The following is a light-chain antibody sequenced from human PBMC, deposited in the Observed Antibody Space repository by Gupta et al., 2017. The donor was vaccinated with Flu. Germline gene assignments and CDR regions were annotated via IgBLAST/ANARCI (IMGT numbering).Light chain of an antibody. J-gene: IGLJ3*02. CDR2: KDS. Sequence: GDALPKQYAYWSQQKPGQAPVLMIYKDSERPSGIPERFSGSSSGTTVTLTISGVQAEDEADYYCQSADSSGTFWVFGGGTKLTVL. CDR3: QSADSSGTFWV. CDR1: ALPKQY. V-gene: IGLV3-25*03.